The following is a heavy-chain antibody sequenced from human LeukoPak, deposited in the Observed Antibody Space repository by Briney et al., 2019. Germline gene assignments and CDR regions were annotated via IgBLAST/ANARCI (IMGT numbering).Heavy chain of an antibody. Sequence: KPSETLSLTCTVSGGSISSYYWSWIRQPPGKGLEWIGYFFSSGSTNYNPSLKSRVTISVDTSKNQFSLRLSSVTAADTAVYYCATFVVTPNAAGFDYWGQGTLVTVSS. J-gene: IGHJ4*02. CDR3: ATFVVTPNAAGFDY. D-gene: IGHD2-21*02. CDR1: GGSISSYY. V-gene: IGHV4-59*01. CDR2: FFSSGST.